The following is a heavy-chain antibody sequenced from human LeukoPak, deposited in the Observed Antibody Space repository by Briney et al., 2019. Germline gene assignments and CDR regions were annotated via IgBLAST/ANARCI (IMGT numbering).Heavy chain of an antibody. J-gene: IGHJ4*02. V-gene: IGHV3-23*01. D-gene: IGHD1-26*01. CDR1: GFTFSNFV. CDR3: AKDQGAPPFDSFDY. CDR2: ISGSGGHT. Sequence: PGGSLRLSCAASGFTFSNFVMSWVRQAPGKGLQWVSAISGSGGHTYYTDSVKGRFTISRDNSKNTMYLQMNSLRAEDTAVYYCAKDQGAPPFDSFDYWGQGTLVTVFS.